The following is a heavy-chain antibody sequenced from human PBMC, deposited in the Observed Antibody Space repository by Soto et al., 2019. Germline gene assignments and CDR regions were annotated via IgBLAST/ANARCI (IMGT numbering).Heavy chain of an antibody. D-gene: IGHD3-10*01. CDR2: ISSSSSTI. J-gene: IGHJ5*02. Sequence: GDSLSLSGAASGFTFSSCSMNWVRRAPEKGLEGVSYISSSSSTIYYADSVKGRFTISRDNAKNSLYLQMNSLRDEDTAVYYCAREGGSYNWFDPWGQGTLVTVSS. CDR1: GFTFSSCS. V-gene: IGHV3-48*02. CDR3: AREGGSYNWFDP.